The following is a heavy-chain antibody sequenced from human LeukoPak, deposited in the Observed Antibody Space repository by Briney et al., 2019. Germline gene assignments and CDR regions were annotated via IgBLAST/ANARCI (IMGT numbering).Heavy chain of an antibody. Sequence: GGSLRLSCAASGFTFSTYWMSWVRQAPGKGLEWVANIKKDGSEKYSVDSVKGRFTISRDNAKNSLYLQMNSLRAEDTAMYYCARDAGSGSLFDYWGQGTLVTVSS. D-gene: IGHD3-10*01. CDR3: ARDAGSGSLFDY. V-gene: IGHV3-7*05. CDR1: GFTFSTYW. CDR2: IKKDGSEK. J-gene: IGHJ4*02.